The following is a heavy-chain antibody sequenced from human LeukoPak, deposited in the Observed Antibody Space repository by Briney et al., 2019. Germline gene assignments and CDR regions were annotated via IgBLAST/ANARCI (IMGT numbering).Heavy chain of an antibody. CDR1: GFSVSYTY. Sequence: GGSLRLSCAPSGFSVSYTYMSWVRQAPARGLEWVSVIYAGGDTYYADSVKGRFTISRDNSKNTVYLQMHSLRADDTAVYYCARISGTLCFDLWGLGTLVTVSS. D-gene: IGHD1-7*01. CDR2: IYAGGDT. J-gene: IGHJ4*02. CDR3: ARISGTLCFDL. V-gene: IGHV3-66*01.